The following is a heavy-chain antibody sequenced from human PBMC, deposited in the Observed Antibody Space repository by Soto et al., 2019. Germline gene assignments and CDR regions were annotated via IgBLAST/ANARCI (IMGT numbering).Heavy chain of an antibody. V-gene: IGHV3-73*01. J-gene: IGHJ4*02. CDR1: GFVFKDSS. D-gene: IGHD3-10*01. CDR3: TRLISAAQDY. Sequence: EVLLVESGGGLVQPGGSLKLSCAASGFVFKDSSIHWVRQASGKGLEWVGGIRDRAFSYATAYAASVKGRFTISRDDSTNTAYLQMNSLKTEDTAIYYCTRLISAAQDYWGQGTLVTVSS. CDR2: IRDRAFSYAT.